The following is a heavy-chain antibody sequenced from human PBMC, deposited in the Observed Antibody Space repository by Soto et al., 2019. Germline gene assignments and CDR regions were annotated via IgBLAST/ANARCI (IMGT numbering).Heavy chain of an antibody. CDR3: VKGRGSYEVKFGMDV. CDR1: GFTFNDYE. J-gene: IGHJ6*02. V-gene: IGHV3-48*03. D-gene: IGHD6-25*01. CDR2: ISSSGRAI. Sequence: EVQLEESGGGLVQPGGSLRLSCAASGFTFNDYEMNWVRQAPGKGLEWVSYISSSGRAIYYADSVKGRFTISRDNARNSLYLQMNSLRAEDTALYYCVKGRGSYEVKFGMDVWGQGTTVTVSS.